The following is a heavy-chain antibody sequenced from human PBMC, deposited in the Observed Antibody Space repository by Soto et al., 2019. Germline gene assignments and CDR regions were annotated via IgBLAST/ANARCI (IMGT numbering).Heavy chain of an antibody. V-gene: IGHV3-30*18. CDR2: ISYDGSNK. CDR1: GFTFSSYG. D-gene: IGHD1-26*01. Sequence: QVQLVESGGGVVQPGRSLRLSCAASGFTFSSYGMHWVRQAPGKGLEWVAVISYDGSNKYYADSVKGRFTISRDNSKNRLYLQMNSLRAEDTAVYYCAKDGAGTAPFFDPWGQGPLVTVSS. J-gene: IGHJ5*02. CDR3: AKDGAGTAPFFDP.